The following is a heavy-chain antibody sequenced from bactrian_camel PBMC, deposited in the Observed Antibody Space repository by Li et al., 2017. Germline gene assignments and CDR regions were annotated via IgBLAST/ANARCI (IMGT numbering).Heavy chain of an antibody. J-gene: IGHJ4*01. Sequence: QVQLVESGGGSVQAGGSLRLSCAVSGNTTVRYCMGWYRQHPGKERELVAMDKGDGSITYGGSVKGRFTLSRDNARSTVNLQMDNLMIEDTATYQCAADCPPIVGWDREEYWGQGTQVTVS. CDR1: GNTTVRYC. CDR3: AADCPPIVGWDREEY. D-gene: IGHD1*01. V-gene: IGHV3S56*01. CDR2: DKGDGSI.